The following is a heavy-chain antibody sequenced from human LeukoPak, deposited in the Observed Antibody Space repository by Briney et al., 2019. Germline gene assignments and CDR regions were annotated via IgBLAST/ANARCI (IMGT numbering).Heavy chain of an antibody. J-gene: IGHJ4*02. CDR3: ARDRGVDY. D-gene: IGHD3-10*01. V-gene: IGHV1-2*02. CDR1: GYTFTSYG. CDR2: INPNSGGT. Sequence: ASVKVSCKASGYTFTSYGISWVRQAPGQGLEWMGWINPNSGGTNYAQKFQGRVTMTRDTSISTAYMELSRLRSDDTAVYYCARDRGVDYWGQGTLVTVSS.